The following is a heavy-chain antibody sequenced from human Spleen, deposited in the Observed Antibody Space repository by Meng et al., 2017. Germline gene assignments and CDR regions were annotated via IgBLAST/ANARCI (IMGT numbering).Heavy chain of an antibody. D-gene: IGHD3-22*01. Sequence: QLQLQESGPGLLKPSETLSLTRTVSGCSISSSTYYWAWIRQPPGKGLEWIGTIYYSGSTSYNPSLKSRVTISADTSNNQFSLKLRSVTAADTAIYYCARLGGLTMIVVVFDSWGQGTLVTVSS. CDR2: IYYSGST. CDR3: ARLGGLTMIVVVFDS. J-gene: IGHJ4*02. CDR1: GCSISSSTYY. V-gene: IGHV4-39*01.